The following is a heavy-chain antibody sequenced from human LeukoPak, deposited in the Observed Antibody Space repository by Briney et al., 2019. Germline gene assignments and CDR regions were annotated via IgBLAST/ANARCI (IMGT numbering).Heavy chain of an antibody. CDR3: AGASSYDSSGYYPTSIDY. Sequence: AGGSLRLSCAASGFIFSSYSMNWVRQAPGKGLEWIGYIYYSGSTYYNPSLKSRVTISVDTSKNQFSLELSSVTAADTAVYYCAGASSYDSSGYYPTSIDYWGQGTLVTVSS. CDR2: IYYSGST. D-gene: IGHD3-22*01. J-gene: IGHJ4*02. CDR1: GFIFSSYS. V-gene: IGHV4-59*06.